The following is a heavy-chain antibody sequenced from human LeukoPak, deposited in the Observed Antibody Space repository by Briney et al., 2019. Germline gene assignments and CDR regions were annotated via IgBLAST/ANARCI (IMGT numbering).Heavy chain of an antibody. CDR2: IYPGDSDT. D-gene: IGHD3-10*01. V-gene: IGHV5-51*01. CDR1: GYSFTSYW. Sequence: GESLKISCKGSGYSFTSYWIGWVRHMPGKGLEWMGIIYPGDSDTRYSPSFQGQVTISADKSISTAYLQWSSLKASDTAMYYCARHSSYYGSGSNYWGQGTLVTVSS. CDR3: ARHSSYYGSGSNY. J-gene: IGHJ4*02.